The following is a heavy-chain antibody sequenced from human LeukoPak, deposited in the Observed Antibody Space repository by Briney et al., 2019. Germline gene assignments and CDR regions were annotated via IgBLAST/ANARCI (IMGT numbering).Heavy chain of an antibody. CDR3: ARGLHPRYYYDSSGSPPMYFDD. J-gene: IGHJ4*02. CDR2: INHSGST. Sequence: SETLSLTCAVYGGSFSGYYWSWIRQPPGKGLEWIGEINHSGSTNYNPSLKSRITISVDTSKNQFSLNLSSVTAADTAVYYCARGLHPRYYYDSSGSPPMYFDDWGQGTLVTVSS. D-gene: IGHD3-22*01. V-gene: IGHV4-34*01. CDR1: GGSFSGYY.